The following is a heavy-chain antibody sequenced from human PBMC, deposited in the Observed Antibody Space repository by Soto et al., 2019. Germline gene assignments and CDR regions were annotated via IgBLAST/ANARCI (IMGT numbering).Heavy chain of an antibody. CDR1: GGTFSSYA. Sequence: QVQLVQSGAEVKKPGSSVKVSCKASGGTFSSYAISWVRQAPGQGLEWMGGIIPIFGTANYAQKFQGRVTITADESTSTAYMELSSLRSEDTAVYYCARDKEEQLGNGNWFDPGAREPWSPSPQ. J-gene: IGHJ5*02. V-gene: IGHV1-69*12. CDR3: ARDKEEQLGNGNWFDP. CDR2: IIPIFGTA. D-gene: IGHD6-13*01.